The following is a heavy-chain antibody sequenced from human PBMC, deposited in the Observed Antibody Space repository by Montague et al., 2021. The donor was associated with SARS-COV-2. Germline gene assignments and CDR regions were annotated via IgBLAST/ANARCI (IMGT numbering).Heavy chain of an antibody. V-gene: IGHV4-39*07. J-gene: IGHJ6*02. CDR1: GGSISSGSYY. D-gene: IGHD3-9*01. CDR3: ARYEGYYDILTGYSTPYYYYGMDV. CDR2: IYYSGST. Sequence: SETLSLTCTVSGGSISSGSYYWGWIRQPPGKGLEWIGSIYYSGSTYYNPSLKSRVTISVDTSKNQFSLKLSSVTAADTAVYYCARYEGYYDILTGYSTPYYYYGMDVWGQGTTVTVSS.